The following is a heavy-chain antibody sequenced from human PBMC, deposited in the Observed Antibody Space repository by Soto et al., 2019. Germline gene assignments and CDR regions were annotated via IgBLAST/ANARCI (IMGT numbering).Heavy chain of an antibody. CDR2: ISGSGGST. V-gene: IGHV3-23*01. CDR1: RFIFSSYA. D-gene: IGHD1-20*01. J-gene: IGHJ4*02. Sequence: PGGSLRLSCAASRFIFSSYAMTWVRQAPGKGLEWVSTISGSGGSTYYADSVKGRFTISRDNSKNTLYLQMNSLRAEDTAVYYCARDISITGPDYWGQGTLVTVSS. CDR3: ARDISITGPDY.